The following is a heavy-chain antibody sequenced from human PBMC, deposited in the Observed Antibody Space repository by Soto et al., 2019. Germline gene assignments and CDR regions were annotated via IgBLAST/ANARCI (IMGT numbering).Heavy chain of an antibody. V-gene: IGHV1-24*01. J-gene: IGHJ6*03. CDR2: CDPEDGET. D-gene: IGHD6-13*01. CDR1: GYTLTELS. Sequence: ASVKVSCKVSGYTLTELSMHWVRQAPGKGLEWMGGCDPEDGETIYAQKFQGRVTMTEDTSTDTAYMELSSLRSEDTAVYYCATTPSRRQLVRATYYYYMDVWGKGTTVTVSS. CDR3: ATTPSRRQLVRATYYYYMDV.